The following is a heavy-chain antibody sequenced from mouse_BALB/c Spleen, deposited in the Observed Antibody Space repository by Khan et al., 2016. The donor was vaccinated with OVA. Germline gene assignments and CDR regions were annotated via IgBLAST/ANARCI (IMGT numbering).Heavy chain of an antibody. J-gene: IGHJ2*01. Sequence: EVQLQESGPGLVKPSQSLSLTCTVTGYSITSDYAWNWIRQFPGNKLEWMGYISYSGRTSYNPSLKSRISITRDTSKNQFFLQLNSVTTEDTATXDCARAVTTTTVVATDFDYWGQGTTLTVSS. CDR2: ISYSGRT. CDR1: GYSITSDYA. CDR3: ARAVTTTTVVATDFDY. D-gene: IGHD1-1*01. V-gene: IGHV3-2*02.